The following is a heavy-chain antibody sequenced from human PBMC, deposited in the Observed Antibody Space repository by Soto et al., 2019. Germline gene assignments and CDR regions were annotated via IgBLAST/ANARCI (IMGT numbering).Heavy chain of an antibody. CDR3: ARDRGTGSYFGPNWFDP. D-gene: IGHD3-10*01. J-gene: IGHJ5*02. CDR1: GYTFTSYA. V-gene: IGHV1-3*01. CDR2: INAGNGNT. Sequence: GASVKVSCKASGYTFTSYAVHWVRQAPGQRLEWMGWINAGNGNTKYSQKFQGRVTITRDTSASTAYMELSSLRSEDTAVYYCARDRGTGSYFGPNWFDPWGQGTLVTVSS.